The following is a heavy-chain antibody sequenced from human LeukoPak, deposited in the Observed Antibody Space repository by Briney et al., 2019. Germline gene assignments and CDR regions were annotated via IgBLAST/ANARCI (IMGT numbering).Heavy chain of an antibody. CDR3: VKDPYSSGWYGGNAFDL. CDR2: ICSSGNSA. J-gene: IGHJ3*01. D-gene: IGHD6-19*01. V-gene: IGHV3-23*01. CDR1: GFTFNSYA. Sequence: GGSLRLTCAASGFTFNSYAMSWVRQAPGKGLEWVSAICSSGNSAYYADPVKGRFTISRDNSKKTLYLQMNSLRVEDTAVYHCVKDPYSSGWYGGNAFDLWGQGTMVTVSS.